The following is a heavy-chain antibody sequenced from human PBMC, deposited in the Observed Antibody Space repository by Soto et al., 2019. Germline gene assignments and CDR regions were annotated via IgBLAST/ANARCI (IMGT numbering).Heavy chain of an antibody. D-gene: IGHD1-7*01. CDR1: GGTFSSYA. V-gene: IGHV1-69*01. CDR2: IIPIFGTA. CDR3: ARDTLEVDNWNYWFDP. Sequence: QVQLVQSGAEVKKPGSSVKVSCKASGGTFSSYAISWVRQAPGQGLEWMGGIIPIFGTANYAQKFQGRVTITADESMSTAYMELSSLRSEDMAVYYCARDTLEVDNWNYWFDPWGQGTLVTVSS. J-gene: IGHJ5*02.